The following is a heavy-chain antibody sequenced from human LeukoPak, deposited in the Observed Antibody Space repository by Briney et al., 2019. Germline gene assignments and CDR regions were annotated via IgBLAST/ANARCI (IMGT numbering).Heavy chain of an antibody. CDR1: GFTFSSYS. Sequence: GGSLRLSCAASGFTFSSYSMHWVRQAPGKGLEWVAVISYDGSNKYYADSVKGRFTISRDNSKNTLYLQMNSLRAEDTAVYYCAKDYMVRGVIWEGGDYWGQGTLVTVSS. V-gene: IGHV3-30*18. CDR3: AKDYMVRGVIWEGGDY. CDR2: ISYDGSNK. J-gene: IGHJ4*02. D-gene: IGHD3-10*01.